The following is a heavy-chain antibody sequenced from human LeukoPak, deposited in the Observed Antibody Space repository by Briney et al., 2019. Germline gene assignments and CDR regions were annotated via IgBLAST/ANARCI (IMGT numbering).Heavy chain of an antibody. V-gene: IGHV3-21*01. D-gene: IGHD6-19*01. CDR3: ARYSSGPYHY. CDR2: ISSSSSYT. J-gene: IGHJ4*02. CDR1: GFTFSSYS. Sequence: GGSLRLSCAASGFTFSSYSMNWVRQAPGKGLEWVSSISSSSSYTYYADSVKGRFTISRDNAKNSLYLQMNTLRAEDTAVYYCARYSSGPYHYWGQGTVVTVSS.